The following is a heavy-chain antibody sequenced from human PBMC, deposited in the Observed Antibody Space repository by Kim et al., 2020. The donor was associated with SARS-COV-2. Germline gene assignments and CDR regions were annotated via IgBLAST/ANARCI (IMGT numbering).Heavy chain of an antibody. CDR2: ISSNGGST. Sequence: PGGSLRLSCSASGFTFSSYAMHWVRQAPGKGLEYVSAISSNGGSTYYADSVKGRFTISRDNSKNTLYLQMSSLRAEDTAVYYCVKGPLPITMIVVVTPSAFDYWGQGTLVTVSS. CDR3: VKGPLPITMIVVVTPSAFDY. D-gene: IGHD3-22*01. V-gene: IGHV3-64D*09. J-gene: IGHJ4*02. CDR1: GFTFSSYA.